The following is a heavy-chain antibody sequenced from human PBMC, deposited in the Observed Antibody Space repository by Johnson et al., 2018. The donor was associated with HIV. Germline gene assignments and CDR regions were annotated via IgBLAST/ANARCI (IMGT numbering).Heavy chain of an antibody. V-gene: IGHV3-30*04. CDR3: ARDGTTVPSGDAFDI. CDR1: GFTFSNYA. CDR2: ISYDGSNT. Sequence: QVQLVESGGGVVQPGRSLRLSCAASGFTFSNYAMHWVRQAPGKGLEWVAVISYDGSNTYYADSVKGRFTISRDNSKNTLYLQMNSLRPEDTAVYYCARDGTTVPSGDAFDIWGQGTMVTVSS. J-gene: IGHJ3*02. D-gene: IGHD1/OR15-1a*01.